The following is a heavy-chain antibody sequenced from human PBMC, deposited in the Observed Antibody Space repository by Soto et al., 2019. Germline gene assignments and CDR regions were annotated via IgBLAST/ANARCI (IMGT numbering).Heavy chain of an antibody. CDR2: ISWNRGSI. V-gene: IGHV3-9*01. J-gene: IGHJ6*02. Sequence: EVQLVESGGGLVQPGRSLRLSCAASGFTFDDYAMHWVRQAPGKGLEWVSGISWNRGSIGYADSVKGRFTISRDNAKNSLYLQMNSLRAEDTALYYCAKEITGTPSYGMDVWGQGTTVTVSS. D-gene: IGHD1-7*01. CDR1: GFTFDDYA. CDR3: AKEITGTPSYGMDV.